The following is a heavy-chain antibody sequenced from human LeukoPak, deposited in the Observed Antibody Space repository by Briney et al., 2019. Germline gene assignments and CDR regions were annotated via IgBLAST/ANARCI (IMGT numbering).Heavy chain of an antibody. V-gene: IGHV4-38-2*02. Sequence: TSETLSLTCTVSGYSISSGYYWGWIRQPPGKGLEWIGSIYLSGSTYYNPSLKSRVTISVDTSKNQFSLKLSSVTAADTAVYYCARGILGRNTRWFDPWGQGTLVTVSS. CDR3: ARGILGRNTRWFDP. J-gene: IGHJ5*02. D-gene: IGHD1-14*01. CDR2: IYLSGST. CDR1: GYSISSGYY.